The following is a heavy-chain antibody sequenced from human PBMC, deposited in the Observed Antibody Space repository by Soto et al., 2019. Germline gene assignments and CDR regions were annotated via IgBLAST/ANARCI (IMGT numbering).Heavy chain of an antibody. J-gene: IGHJ4*02. CDR1: GGTFSSYA. Sequence: QVQLVQPGAEVKKPGSSVKVSCKASGGTFSSYAISWVRQAPGQGLEWMGGIIPIFGTANYAQKFQGRVTITADESTSTAYMELSSLRSEDTAVYCCAGITMVRGVIGSFDYWGQGTLVTVSS. CDR3: AGITMVRGVIGSFDY. V-gene: IGHV1-69*01. D-gene: IGHD3-10*01. CDR2: IIPIFGTA.